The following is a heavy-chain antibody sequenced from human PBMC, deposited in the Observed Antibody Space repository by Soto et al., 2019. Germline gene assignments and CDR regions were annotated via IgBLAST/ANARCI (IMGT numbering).Heavy chain of an antibody. Sequence: ASVKVSCKASGYTFTSYDINWVRQATGQGLEWMRWMNPNSGNTGYAQKFQGRVTMTRNTSISTAYMELSSLRSEDTAVYYCARRMGAAAGTWYYYYYGMDVWGQGTTVTVSS. J-gene: IGHJ6*02. CDR3: ARRMGAAAGTWYYYYYGMDV. CDR1: GYTFTSYD. CDR2: MNPNSGNT. V-gene: IGHV1-8*01. D-gene: IGHD6-13*01.